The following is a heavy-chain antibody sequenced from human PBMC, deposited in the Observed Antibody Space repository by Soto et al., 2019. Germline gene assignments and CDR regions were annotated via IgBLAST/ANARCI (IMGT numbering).Heavy chain of an antibody. CDR1: GFTFSSYS. D-gene: IGHD6-13*01. Sequence: VSLSLSCAASGFTFSSYSMNWVRQAPGKGLEWVSSISSSSSYIYYADSVKGRFTISRDNAKNSLYLQMNSLRAEDTAVYYWERDRRAEDPRYDEWDQGTRVTVPS. CDR2: ISSSSSYI. J-gene: IGHJ4*02. V-gene: IGHV3-21*01. CDR3: ERDRRAEDPRYDE.